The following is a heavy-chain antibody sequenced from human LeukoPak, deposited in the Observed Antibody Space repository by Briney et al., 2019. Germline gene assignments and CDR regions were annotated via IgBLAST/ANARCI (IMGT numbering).Heavy chain of an antibody. CDR2: IIPILGIA. J-gene: IGHJ6*02. CDR3: ARGGAVAGTYCHYYGMDV. Sequence: SVKVSCKASGGTFSSYAISWVRQAPGQGLEWMGRIIPILGIANYAQKFQGRVTITADKSTSTAYMELSSLRSEDTAVYYCARGGAVAGTYCHYYGMDVWGQGTTVTVSS. D-gene: IGHD6-19*01. CDR1: GGTFSSYA. V-gene: IGHV1-69*04.